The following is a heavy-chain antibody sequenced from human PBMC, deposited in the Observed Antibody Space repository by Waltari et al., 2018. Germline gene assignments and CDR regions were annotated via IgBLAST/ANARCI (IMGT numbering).Heavy chain of an antibody. CDR2: IYYSGST. V-gene: IGHV4-39*01. CDR1: GGSISSSSYY. Sequence: QLQLQESGPGLVKPSETLSLTCTVSGGSISSSSYYWGWIRQPPGKGLEWIGSIYYSGSTYFNPSLKSRVTISVDTSKNQFSLKLSSVTAADTAVYYCARHDYSNYLGLWGRGTLVTVSS. D-gene: IGHD4-4*01. J-gene: IGHJ2*01. CDR3: ARHDYSNYLGL.